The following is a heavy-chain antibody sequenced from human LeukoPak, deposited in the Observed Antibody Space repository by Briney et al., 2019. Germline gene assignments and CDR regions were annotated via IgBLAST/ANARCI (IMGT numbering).Heavy chain of an antibody. CDR2: INHSGST. D-gene: IGHD6-13*01. J-gene: IGHJ5*02. V-gene: IGHV4-34*01. Sequence: PSETLSLTCAVYGGSFSGYYWSWIRQPPGKGLEWIGEINHSGSTNYNPSLKSRVTISVDTSKNQFSLKLSSVTAADTAVYYCARRIPPPYSSSWYPMNWFDPWGQGTLVTVSS. CDR3: ARRIPPPYSSSWYPMNWFDP. CDR1: GGSFSGYY.